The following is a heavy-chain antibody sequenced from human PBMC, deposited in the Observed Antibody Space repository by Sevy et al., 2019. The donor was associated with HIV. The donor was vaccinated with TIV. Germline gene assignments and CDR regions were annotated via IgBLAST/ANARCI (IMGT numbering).Heavy chain of an antibody. D-gene: IGHD1-26*01. Sequence: GGSLRLSCAASGFTFSSFNMNWVRQAPGKGLEWVSSISGLSNYIYYAESLKGRFIISRDNAKNTLYLQMNSLRADDTAGDYCARGPPDGSYDYFDYWGQGTLVTVSS. V-gene: IGHV3-21*06. CDR1: GFTFSSFN. CDR2: ISGLSNYI. J-gene: IGHJ4*02. CDR3: ARGPPDGSYDYFDY.